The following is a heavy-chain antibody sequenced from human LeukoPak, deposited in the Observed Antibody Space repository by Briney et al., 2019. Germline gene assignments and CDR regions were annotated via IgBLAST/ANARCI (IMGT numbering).Heavy chain of an antibody. D-gene: IGHD3-9*01. Sequence: GGSLRLSCAATGFTFSSYAMTWVRQAPGKGLEWVSGISGSGDTTYYADSMKGRFTISRDNSKNTLYLQMNSLRAEDTAVYYCARGGFDWLLLDYWGQGTLVTVSS. CDR1: GFTFSSYA. J-gene: IGHJ4*02. CDR2: ISGSGDTT. V-gene: IGHV3-23*01. CDR3: ARGGFDWLLLDY.